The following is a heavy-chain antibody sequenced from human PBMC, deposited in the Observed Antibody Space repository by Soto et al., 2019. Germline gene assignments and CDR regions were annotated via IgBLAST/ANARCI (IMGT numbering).Heavy chain of an antibody. CDR3: ATGITIFGVVDT. Sequence: QVQLVQSGAEVKKAGASVKVSCKASGYTFTSYDINWVRQATGQGLEWMGWMNPNGGNTGYAQKFQGRVTMTRNTSISTAYMELSSLRSEDTAVYYCATGITIFGVVDTGGQGTLVTVSS. CDR1: GYTFTSYD. CDR2: MNPNGGNT. V-gene: IGHV1-8*01. J-gene: IGHJ4*02. D-gene: IGHD3-3*01.